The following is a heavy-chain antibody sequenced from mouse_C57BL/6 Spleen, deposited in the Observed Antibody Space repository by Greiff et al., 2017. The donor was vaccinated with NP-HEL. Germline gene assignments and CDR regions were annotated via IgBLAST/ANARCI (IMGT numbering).Heavy chain of an antibody. CDR1: GYTFTDYN. CDR3: AREDYYGSSYGYYFDD. Sequence: EVQLQQSGPELVKPGASVKMSCKASGYTFTDYNMHWVKQSHGKSLEWIGYLNPNNGGTSYNQKFKGKATLTVNKSSSTAYMELRSLTSEDSAVYYCAREDYYGSSYGYYFDDWGQGTTLTVSS. J-gene: IGHJ2*01. V-gene: IGHV1-22*01. CDR2: LNPNNGGT. D-gene: IGHD1-1*01.